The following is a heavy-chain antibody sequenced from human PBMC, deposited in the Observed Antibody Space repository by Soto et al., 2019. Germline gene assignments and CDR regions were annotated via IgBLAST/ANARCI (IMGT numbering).Heavy chain of an antibody. CDR1: IFTVSSNY. Sequence: HPEWSLRLCCAASIFTVSSNYMTCVRQAQGKGLEWVSLIQSGGRTYYAGSVKGRFTISRDNSKNTLFLPMNSMRVEDTAVYYCARDDVFFCCGGTATAHIDP. CDR3: ARDDVFFCCGGTATAHIDP. J-gene: IGHJ5*02. D-gene: IGHD2-15*01. CDR2: IQSGGRT. V-gene: IGHV3-66*01.